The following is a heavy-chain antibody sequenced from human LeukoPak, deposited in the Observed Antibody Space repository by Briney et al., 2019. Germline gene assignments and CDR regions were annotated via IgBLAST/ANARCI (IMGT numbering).Heavy chain of an antibody. CDR3: AKDYCGGDCYSGWYFDL. Sequence: GGSLRLSCAASGFTFDDYTMLWVRPAPGKGLEWVSGISYNSDTIAYADSVKGRFTISRDNAKNSLYLQMNSLRAEDTALYYCAKDYCGGDCYSGWYFDLWGRGTLVTVSS. CDR1: GFTFDDYT. CDR2: ISYNSDTI. V-gene: IGHV3-9*01. J-gene: IGHJ2*01. D-gene: IGHD2-21*02.